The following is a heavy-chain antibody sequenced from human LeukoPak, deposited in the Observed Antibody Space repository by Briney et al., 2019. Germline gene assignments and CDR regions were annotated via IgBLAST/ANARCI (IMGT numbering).Heavy chain of an antibody. J-gene: IGHJ5*02. CDR3: ARGRKAAREENWFDP. CDR1: GGSFSGYY. CDR2: INHSGST. Sequence: PSETLSLTCAVYGGSFSGYYWSWIRQPPGKGLEWIGEINHSGSTNYNPSRKSRVTISVDTSKNQFSLKLSSVTAADTAVYYCARGRKAAREENWFDPWGQGTLVTVSS. D-gene: IGHD6-6*01. V-gene: IGHV4-34*01.